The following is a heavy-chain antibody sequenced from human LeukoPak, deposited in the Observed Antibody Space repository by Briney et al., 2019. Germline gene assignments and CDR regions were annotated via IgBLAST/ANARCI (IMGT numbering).Heavy chain of an antibody. V-gene: IGHV3-53*01. CDR2: IYSGGST. CDR1: GFTVSSNY. J-gene: IGHJ3*02. CDR3: ARDPYSSSEHDAFDI. D-gene: IGHD6-6*01. Sequence: PGGSLRLSCAASGFTVSSNYMSWVRQAPGKGLEWVSVIYSGGSTYYADSVKGRFTISRDNSKNTLYLQMNSLRAEDTAVYYCARDPYSSSEHDAFDIWGQGTMVTVSS.